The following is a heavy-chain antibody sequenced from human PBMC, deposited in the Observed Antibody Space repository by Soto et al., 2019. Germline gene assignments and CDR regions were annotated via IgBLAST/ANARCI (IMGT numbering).Heavy chain of an antibody. Sequence: ASVKVSCKASGGTFSSYTISWVRQAPGQGLEWMGRIIPILGIANYAQKFQGRVTITADESTSTAYMELSSLRSEDTAVYYCARRTGSSSSPAPFDYWGQGTLVTVSS. J-gene: IGHJ4*02. CDR2: IIPILGIA. V-gene: IGHV1-69*02. D-gene: IGHD6-6*01. CDR1: GGTFSSYT. CDR3: ARRTGSSSSPAPFDY.